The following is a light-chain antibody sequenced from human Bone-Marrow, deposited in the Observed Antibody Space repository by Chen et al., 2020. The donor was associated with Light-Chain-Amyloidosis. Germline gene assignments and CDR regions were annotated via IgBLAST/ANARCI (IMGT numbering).Light chain of an antibody. Sequence: QSALTQPASVSGSPGQSITISCTGTSSDVGGDNHVSWYQQHPDKAPKLMVYEVTNRPSWVPDRFSGSKSDNTASLTISGLQTEAEADDFCSSYTITNPLVFGSGTRVTVL. V-gene: IGLV2-14*01. CDR2: EVT. CDR3: SSYTITNPLV. J-gene: IGLJ1*01. CDR1: SSDVGGDNH.